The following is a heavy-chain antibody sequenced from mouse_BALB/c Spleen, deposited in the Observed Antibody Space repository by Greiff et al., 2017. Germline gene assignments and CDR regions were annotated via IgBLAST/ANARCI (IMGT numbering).Heavy chain of an antibody. J-gene: IGHJ4*01. V-gene: IGHV2-6-7*01. D-gene: IGHD1-1*01. CDR3: ARDGGVLRYSAMDY. CDR1: GFSLTGYG. Sequence: VQLQESGPGLVAPSQSLSITCTVSGFSLTGYGVNWVRQPPGKGLEWLGMIWGDGSTDYNSALKSRLSISKDNSKSQVFLKMNSLQTDDTAMYYCARDGGVLRYSAMDYWGQGTSVTVSS. CDR2: IWGDGST.